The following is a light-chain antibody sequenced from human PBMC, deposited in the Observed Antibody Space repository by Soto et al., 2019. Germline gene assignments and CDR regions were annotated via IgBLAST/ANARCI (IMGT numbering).Light chain of an antibody. J-gene: IGKJ5*01. CDR2: AAS. CDR1: QSISSY. Sequence: DIQMTQSPSSLSASVVDRVTITFRASQSISSYLNWYQQKPGKAPKLLIYAASSLQSGVPSRFSGSGSGTDFTLTISSLQPEDFATYYCQQSYSTPPTFGQGTRLEIK. V-gene: IGKV1-39*01. CDR3: QQSYSTPPT.